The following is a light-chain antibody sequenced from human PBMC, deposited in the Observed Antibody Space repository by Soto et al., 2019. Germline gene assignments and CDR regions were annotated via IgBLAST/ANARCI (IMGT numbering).Light chain of an antibody. CDR3: QIGGA. V-gene: IGLV4-69*01. J-gene: IGLJ2*01. CDR1: SGHSSYA. CDR2: VNSDGSH. Sequence: QPVLTQSPSASASLGASVKLTCTLSSGHSSYAIAWHQQQPEKGPRYLMKVNSDGSHSKGDGIPDRFSGSSSGAERYLTISSLQSEDEADYYCQIGGAFGGGTKLTVL.